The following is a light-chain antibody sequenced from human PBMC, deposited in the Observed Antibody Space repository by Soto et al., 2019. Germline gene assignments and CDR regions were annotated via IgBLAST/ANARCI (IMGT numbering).Light chain of an antibody. J-gene: IGKJ5*01. Sequence: DIQMTQSPPSLSASVGDRVPITCRASQSISSYLHWYQQKPGKAPKVLIYAASSLQSGVPSRFSGSGSGTDFTFTISSLQPEDFAVYYCQQYGSSLITFGQGTRLEIK. CDR1: QSISSY. V-gene: IGKV1-39*01. CDR3: QQYGSSLIT. CDR2: AAS.